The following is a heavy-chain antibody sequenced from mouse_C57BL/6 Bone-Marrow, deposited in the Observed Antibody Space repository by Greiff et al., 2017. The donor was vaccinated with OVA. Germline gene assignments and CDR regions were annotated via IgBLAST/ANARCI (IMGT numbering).Heavy chain of an antibody. CDR3: AREITTVVARDWFAY. V-gene: IGHV5-4*01. CDR1: GFTFSSYA. J-gene: IGHJ3*01. D-gene: IGHD1-1*01. CDR2: ISDGGSYT. Sequence: EVKVVESGGGLVKPGGSLKLSCAASGFTFSSYAMSWVRQTPEKRLEWVATISDGGSYTYYPDNVKGRFTISRDNAKNNLYLQMSHLKSEDTAMYYCAREITTVVARDWFAYWGQGTLVTVSA.